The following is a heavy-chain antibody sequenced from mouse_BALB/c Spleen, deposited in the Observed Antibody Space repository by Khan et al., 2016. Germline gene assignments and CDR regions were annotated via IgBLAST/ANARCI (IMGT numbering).Heavy chain of an antibody. Sequence: EVQLQESGPGLVKPSQSLSLTRTVTGYSITSDYAWNWIRQFPGNKLEWMGYISYSGSTSYNPSLKSRISITRDTSKNQFFLQLNSVTTEDTATYYCARDYCGSSYFDYWGQGTTLTVSS. D-gene: IGHD1-1*01. J-gene: IGHJ2*01. CDR1: GYSITSDYA. CDR3: ARDYCGSSYFDY. V-gene: IGHV3-2*02. CDR2: ISYSGST.